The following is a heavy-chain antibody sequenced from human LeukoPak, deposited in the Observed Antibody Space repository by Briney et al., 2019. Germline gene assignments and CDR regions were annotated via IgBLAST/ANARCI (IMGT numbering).Heavy chain of an antibody. CDR3: ATSQGYQLTNAFDI. CDR1: GYTFTSYG. CDR2: ISAYNGNT. V-gene: IGHV1-18*01. D-gene: IGHD2-2*01. J-gene: IGHJ3*02. Sequence: ASVKVSFKASGYTFTSYGISWVRQAPGQGLEWMGWISAYNGNTNYAQKLQGRVTMTTDTSTSTAYMELRSLRSDDTAVYYCATSQGYQLTNAFDIWGQGTMVTVSS.